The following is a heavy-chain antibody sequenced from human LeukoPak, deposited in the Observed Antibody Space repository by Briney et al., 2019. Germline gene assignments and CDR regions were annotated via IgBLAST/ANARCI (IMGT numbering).Heavy chain of an antibody. CDR2: IYYSGST. J-gene: IGHJ4*02. D-gene: IGHD5-18*01. CDR1: GGSISSYY. V-gene: IGHV4-59*01. Sequence: SETPSLTCTVSGGSISSYYWSWIRQPPGKGLEWIGYIYYSGSTNYNPSLKSRVTISVDTSKNQFSLKLSSVTAADTAVYYCARDSGYSHALDYWGQGTLVTVSS. CDR3: ARDSGYSHALDY.